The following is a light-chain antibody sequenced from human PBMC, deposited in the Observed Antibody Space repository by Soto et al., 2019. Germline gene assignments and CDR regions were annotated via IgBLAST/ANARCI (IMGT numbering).Light chain of an antibody. J-gene: IGLJ1*01. CDR3: SSYTSSATYV. CDR2: DIT. Sequence: QSALTQAASVSGSPGQSITISCTGTSSDVGGYNYVSWYQQHPGKAPKLMIFDITHRPSGVSNRFSGSKSGNTASLTISGLQAEDEADYYCSSYTSSATYVFGTGPKLTVL. V-gene: IGLV2-14*01. CDR1: SSDVGGYNY.